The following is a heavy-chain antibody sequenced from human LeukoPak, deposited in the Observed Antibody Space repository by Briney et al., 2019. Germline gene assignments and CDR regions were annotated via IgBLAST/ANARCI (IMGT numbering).Heavy chain of an antibody. CDR1: GGTFSSYA. V-gene: IGHV1-69*05. CDR3: ARDRCSSTSCYKPPWFDL. D-gene: IGHD2-2*02. CDR2: IIPIFGTA. Sequence: SVKVSCKASGGTFSSYAISWVRQAPGQGLEWMGAIIPIFGTANYAQKFQGRVTITTDESTSTAYMELSSLRSEDTSVYYCARDRCSSTSCYKPPWFDLWGQGTLVTVSS. J-gene: IGHJ5*02.